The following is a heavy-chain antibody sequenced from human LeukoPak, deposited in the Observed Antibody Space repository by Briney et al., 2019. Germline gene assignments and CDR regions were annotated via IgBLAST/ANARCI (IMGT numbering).Heavy chain of an antibody. J-gene: IGHJ3*02. Sequence: ASVKVSCKASGYTFTDYYMHWVRQAPGQGLEWMGGIIPIFGTANYAQKFQGRVTITADESTSTAYMELSSLRSEDTAVYYCASPYFHIVVATPGDAFDIWGQGTMVTVSS. V-gene: IGHV1-69*13. D-gene: IGHD2-21*02. CDR1: GYTFTDYY. CDR3: ASPYFHIVVATPGDAFDI. CDR2: IIPIFGTA.